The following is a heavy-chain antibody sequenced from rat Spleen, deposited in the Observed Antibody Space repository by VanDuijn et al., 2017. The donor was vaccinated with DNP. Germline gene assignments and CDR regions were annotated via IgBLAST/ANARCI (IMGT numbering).Heavy chain of an antibody. CDR2: ISSSGGST. D-gene: IGHD1-9*01. J-gene: IGHJ2*01. V-gene: IGHV5-46*01. CDR1: GFTFNRFP. CDR3: TRDLDYGYNYAFDY. Sequence: EVHLVESGGGLVQPGGSMKLSCAASGFTFNRFPMAWVRQTPTKGLEWVATISSSGGSTYYRDSVKGRFTISRDNTKITLYLQMNNLRSEDTATYYCTRDLDYGYNYAFDYWGQGVMVTVSS.